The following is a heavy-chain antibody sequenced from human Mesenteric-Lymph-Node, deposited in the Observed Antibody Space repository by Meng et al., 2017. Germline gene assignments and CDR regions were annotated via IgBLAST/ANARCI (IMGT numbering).Heavy chain of an antibody. CDR1: GFTFSSYS. Sequence: GGSLRLSCAASGFTFSSYSMNWVRQAPGKGLEWVSSISSTSSYIYYADSVKGRFTISRDNAKNSLYLQMNSLRAEDTAVYYCAKDRGFGYSSSWGQGTMVTVSS. D-gene: IGHD6-6*01. V-gene: IGHV3-21*04. CDR2: ISSTSSYI. J-gene: IGHJ3*01. CDR3: AKDRGFGYSSS.